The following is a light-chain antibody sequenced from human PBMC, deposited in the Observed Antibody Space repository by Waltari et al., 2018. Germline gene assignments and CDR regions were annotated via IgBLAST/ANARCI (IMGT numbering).Light chain of an antibody. J-gene: IGKJ3*01. CDR2: GAS. CDR1: QSISSQ. Sequence: EIVMTQSPATLSVSPGERATLSCRASQSISSQLAWYQQKPGKAPRLLIYGASTSATCIPARFIGSGSGTEFTLTISSLLSEDFAVYFFQQYHESPPITFGPGTKVDIK. V-gene: IGKV3-15*01. CDR3: QQYHESPPIT.